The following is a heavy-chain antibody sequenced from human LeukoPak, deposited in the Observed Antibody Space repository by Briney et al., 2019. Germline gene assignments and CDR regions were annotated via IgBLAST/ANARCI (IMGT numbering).Heavy chain of an antibody. J-gene: IGHJ5*02. V-gene: IGHV1-46*01. CDR3: ARDLPRNWNPSGWFDP. CDR2: INPSGGST. Sequence: GATVKISCKASGYTFTDYYMHWVRQAPGQGLEWMGIINPSGGSTSYAQKFQGRVTMTRDTSTSTVYMELSSLRSEDTAVYYCARDLPRNWNPSGWFDPWGQGTLVTVSS. D-gene: IGHD1-1*01. CDR1: GYTFTDYY.